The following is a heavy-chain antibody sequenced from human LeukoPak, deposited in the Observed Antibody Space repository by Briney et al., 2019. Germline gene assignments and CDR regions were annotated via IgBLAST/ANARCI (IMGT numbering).Heavy chain of an antibody. CDR2: ISYDGSNK. J-gene: IGHJ4*02. CDR3: ARGGFVMTTADFDY. V-gene: IGHV3-30-3*01. D-gene: IGHD4-17*01. CDR1: GFTFSSYA. Sequence: GRSLRLSCAASGFTFSSYAMHWVRQAPGKGLEWVAVISYDGSNKYYADSVKGRFTIPRDNSKNTLYLQMNSLRAEDTAVYYCARGGFVMTTADFDYWGQGTLVTVSS.